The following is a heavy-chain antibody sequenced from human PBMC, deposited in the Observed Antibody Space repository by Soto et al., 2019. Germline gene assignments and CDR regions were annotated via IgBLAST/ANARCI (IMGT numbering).Heavy chain of an antibody. CDR2: VYYTGIA. D-gene: IGHD5-12*01. CDR1: GGSLTSYY. J-gene: IGHJ4*02. CDR3: ARRIVSTETYAY. Sequence: QVQLQESGPGLVKPSETLSLTCTDSGGSLTSYYWSWIRQPPGKGLEWIGFVYYTGIAKYNPSLKSRVTRSVDTSKNQISLKLTSVTAADTAIYYCARRIVSTETYAYWGQGTLVTVSS. V-gene: IGHV4-59*08.